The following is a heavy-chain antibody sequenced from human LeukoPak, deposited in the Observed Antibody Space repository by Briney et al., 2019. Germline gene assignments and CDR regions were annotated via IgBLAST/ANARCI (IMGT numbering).Heavy chain of an antibody. V-gene: IGHV1-46*01. CDR3: ARGARFLGYCSSTSCPGSAFDI. J-gene: IGHJ3*02. CDR1: GYTFTSYY. Sequence: ASVKVSCKASGYTFTSYYMHWVRQAPGQGLEWMGIINPSGGSTSYAQKFQGRVTMNRDTSTSTVYMELSSLRSEDTAVYYCARGARFLGYCSSTSCPGSAFDIWGQGTMVTVSS. CDR2: INPSGGST. D-gene: IGHD2-2*01.